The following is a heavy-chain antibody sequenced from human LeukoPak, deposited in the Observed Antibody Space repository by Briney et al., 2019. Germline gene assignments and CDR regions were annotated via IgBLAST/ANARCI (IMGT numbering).Heavy chain of an antibody. D-gene: IGHD6-13*01. CDR1: GGSISSGGYY. V-gene: IGHV4-30-2*01. J-gene: IGHJ5*02. Sequence: SETLSLTCTVSGGSISSGGYYWSWIRQPPGKGLEWIGYIYHSGSTYYNPSLKSRVTISVDRSKNQFSLKLSSVTAADTAVYYCARGRIAAAPWGQGTLVTVSS. CDR2: IYHSGST. CDR3: ARGRIAAAP.